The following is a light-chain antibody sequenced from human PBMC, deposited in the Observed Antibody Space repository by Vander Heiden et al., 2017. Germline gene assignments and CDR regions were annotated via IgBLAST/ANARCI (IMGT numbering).Light chain of an antibody. V-gene: IGKV3-20*01. CDR1: QSISSTY. CDR3: QQYDNSLPWT. Sequence: VLTQSPGTLSLSLGERATLSCRASQSISSTYLAWYQQQSGQAPRLLIYGASRRATGIPDRFSGSGSGTDFTLTINRLEPEDFAVYYCQQYDNSLPWTFDQGTKVEIK. CDR2: GAS. J-gene: IGKJ1*01.